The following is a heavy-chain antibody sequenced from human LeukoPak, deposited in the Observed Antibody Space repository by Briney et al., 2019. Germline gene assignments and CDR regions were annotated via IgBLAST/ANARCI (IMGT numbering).Heavy chain of an antibody. CDR1: GYSISSGYY. CDR3: ARRSSSSAGYYYYYYYMDV. J-gene: IGHJ6*03. Sequence: SETLSLTCAVSGYSISSGYYWGWIRQPPGKGLEWIGSIYHSGSTYYNPSLKSRVTISVDTSKNQFSLKLSSVTAADTAVYYCARRSSSSAGYYYYYYYMDVWGKGATVTVSS. CDR2: IYHSGST. D-gene: IGHD6-6*01. V-gene: IGHV4-38-2*01.